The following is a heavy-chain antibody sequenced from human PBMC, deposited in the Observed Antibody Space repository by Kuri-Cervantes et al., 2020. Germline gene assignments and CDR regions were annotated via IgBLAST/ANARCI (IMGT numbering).Heavy chain of an antibody. D-gene: IGHD2-21*02. CDR2: IYYSGST. CDR3: ARDQEWHCGGDCYLFDY. J-gene: IGHJ4*02. Sequence: GSLRLSCTVSGGSVSSGSYYWSWIRQPPGKGLEWIGYIYYSGSTYYNPSLKSRVTISVDTSKNQFSLKLSSVTAADTAVYYCARDQEWHCGGDCYLFDYWGQGTLVTVSS. CDR1: GGSVSSGSYY. V-gene: IGHV4-61*01.